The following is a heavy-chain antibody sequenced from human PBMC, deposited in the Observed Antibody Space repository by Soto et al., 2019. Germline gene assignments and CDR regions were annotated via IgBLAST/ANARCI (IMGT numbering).Heavy chain of an antibody. CDR2: ISYGGST. J-gene: IGHJ3*02. Sequence: ALSLTCGVSGDSITSGDYFWSWIRQPPGKGPEWIGYISYGGSTFYNPSLKGRVTISLDASKNQFSLNLKSVTDADTAVYYCARGVEAATLVVTAFDIWGQGTMVTVS. CDR1: GDSITSGDYF. V-gene: IGHV4-31*11. D-gene: IGHD2-15*01. CDR3: ARGVEAATLVVTAFDI.